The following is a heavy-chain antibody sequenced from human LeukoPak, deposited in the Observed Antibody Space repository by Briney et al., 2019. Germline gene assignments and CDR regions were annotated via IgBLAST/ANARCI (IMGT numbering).Heavy chain of an antibody. CDR3: AKGLRLGELSLSFDY. CDR1: GFTFSSYS. CDR2: ISGSGGST. J-gene: IGHJ4*02. V-gene: IGHV3-23*01. D-gene: IGHD3-16*02. Sequence: GGSLRLSCAASGFTFSSYSMNWVRQAPGKGLEWVSAISGSGGSTYYADSVKGRFTISRDNSKNTVYVQMNRLREEDTAVYYCAKGLRLGELSLSFDYWGQGTLVTVSS.